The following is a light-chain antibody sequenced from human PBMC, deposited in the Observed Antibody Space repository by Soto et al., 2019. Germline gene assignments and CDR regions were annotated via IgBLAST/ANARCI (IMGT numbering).Light chain of an antibody. CDR1: QSVSSN. Sequence: DIVLTQSPATLSLSPGERAALSCRASQSVSSNLAWYQQRPGQPPRLLIFGASTRATGIPARFSGSGSEAEFALTISTLQSEDFAVYYCQQYSVWPLTFGGGTKVDIK. CDR2: GAS. V-gene: IGKV3D-15*01. J-gene: IGKJ4*01. CDR3: QQYSVWPLT.